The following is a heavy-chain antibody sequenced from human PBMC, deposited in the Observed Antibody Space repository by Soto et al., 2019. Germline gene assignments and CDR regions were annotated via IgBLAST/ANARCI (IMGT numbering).Heavy chain of an antibody. D-gene: IGHD2-15*01. CDR3: AKIPVVAATVFGY. J-gene: IGHJ4*02. Sequence: PGKGLEWVSAISGSGGSTYYADSVKGRFTISRDNAKNTLYLQMNSLRAEDTAVYYCAKIPVVAATVFGYWGQGTLVTVSS. V-gene: IGHV3-23*01. CDR2: ISGSGGST.